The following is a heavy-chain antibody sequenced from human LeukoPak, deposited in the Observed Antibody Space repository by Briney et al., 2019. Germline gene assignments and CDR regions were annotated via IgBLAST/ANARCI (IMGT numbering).Heavy chain of an antibody. CDR3: ARGGFCGSTSCYLFDY. CDR2: INPNSGGT. J-gene: IGHJ4*02. CDR1: GYTFTDYY. V-gene: IGHV1-2*02. Sequence: ASVKVSCKASGYTFTDYYMHWVRQAPGQGLEWMGWINPNSGGTDYAQKFQGRVTMTRGTSISTAYMELSRLRSDDTAVYYCARGGFCGSTSCYLFDYWGQGTLVTVSS. D-gene: IGHD2-2*01.